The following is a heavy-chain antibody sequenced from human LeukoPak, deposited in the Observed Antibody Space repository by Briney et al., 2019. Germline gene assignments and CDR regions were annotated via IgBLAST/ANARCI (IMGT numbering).Heavy chain of an antibody. CDR2: ISSSGSTI. CDR1: GFTFSSYE. V-gene: IGHV3-48*03. D-gene: IGHD3-10*02. J-gene: IGHJ6*04. CDR3: AELGITMIGGV. Sequence: GGSLRLSCAASGFTFSSYEMNWVRQAPGKGLEWVSYISSSGSTIYYADSVKGRFSISRDNAKNPLYLQMNSLRAEDTAVYYCAELGITMIGGVWGKGTTVTISS.